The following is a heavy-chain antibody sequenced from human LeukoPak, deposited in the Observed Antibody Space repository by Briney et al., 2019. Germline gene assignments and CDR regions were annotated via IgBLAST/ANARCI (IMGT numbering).Heavy chain of an antibody. Sequence: SETLSLTCTVSDVSISGYSCSWIRQPPGKGLEWIGVISYTGSTNYNPSLKSRVTISVDTSKNQFSLELSSVTATDTAVYFCATNRAGTYDRPFEIWGQGTMVTVSS. D-gene: IGHD1-26*01. J-gene: IGHJ3*02. CDR1: DVSISGYS. CDR3: ATNRAGTYDRPFEI. CDR2: ISYTGST. V-gene: IGHV4-59*08.